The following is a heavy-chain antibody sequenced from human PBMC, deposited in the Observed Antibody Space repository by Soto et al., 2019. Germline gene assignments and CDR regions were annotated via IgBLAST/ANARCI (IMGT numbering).Heavy chain of an antibody. CDR2: VCYDGSSK. Sequence: SLRLSFEASGFTFSNFGMNWVRQAPGKGLEWVAGVCYDGSSKYYVDSVKGRFTIYRDNSNETVYLQMKSLRAEDTGVYYCAREIDSSYAGMDXLGQVTMVTVS. V-gene: IGHV3-33*01. D-gene: IGHD2-2*01. CDR1: GFTFSNFG. CDR3: AREIDSSYAGMDX. J-gene: IGHJ6*02.